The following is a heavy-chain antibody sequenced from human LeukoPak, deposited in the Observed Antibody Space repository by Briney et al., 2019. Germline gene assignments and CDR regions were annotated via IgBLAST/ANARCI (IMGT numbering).Heavy chain of an antibody. CDR2: INSDGSWT. Sequence: GGSLRLSCVASANYWMHWIRQAPGKGLVWVSHINSDGSWTSYADSVKGRFTISKDNAKNTVYLQMNSLRAEDTAVYYCVSFYETYWGRGTLVTVSS. J-gene: IGHJ4*02. CDR1: ANYW. D-gene: IGHD2/OR15-2a*01. CDR3: VSFYETY. V-gene: IGHV3-74*01.